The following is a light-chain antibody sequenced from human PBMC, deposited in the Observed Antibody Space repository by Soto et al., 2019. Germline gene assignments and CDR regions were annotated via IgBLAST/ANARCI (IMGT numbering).Light chain of an antibody. CDR3: QQYEDLPLT. CDR2: DAS. J-gene: IGKJ4*01. CDR1: QDINNY. V-gene: IGKV1-33*01. Sequence: DLQLTQSPSSLSASVGDRVTITCQASQDINNYLNWYQQKPGKATKLLIFDASSVETGVPSSFSGSGSGTHFTFTISSLEPADIATYHCQQYEDLPLTFGGGTRVELK.